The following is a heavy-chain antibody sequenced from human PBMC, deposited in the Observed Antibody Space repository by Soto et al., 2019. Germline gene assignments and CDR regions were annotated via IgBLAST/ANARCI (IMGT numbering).Heavy chain of an antibody. V-gene: IGHV4-39*01. CDR3: AIQLYSGDSSSSFGY. Sequence: QLQLQESGPGLVKPSEILSLTCTVSDDPIGRSNYFWGWIRQPPGKGLEWIGNIFYSGNTHYNPSQKHQVTISLDSSNHLYSLNVSSVPAPYTAVYYCAIQLYSGDSSSSFGYWGPGALDIVSS. CDR2: IFYSGNT. D-gene: IGHD6-13*01. CDR1: DDPIGRSNYF. J-gene: IGHJ4*02.